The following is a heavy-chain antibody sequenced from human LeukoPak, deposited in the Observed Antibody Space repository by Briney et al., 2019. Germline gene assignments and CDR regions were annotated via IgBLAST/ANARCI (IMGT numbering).Heavy chain of an antibody. CDR1: GFTFSSYA. D-gene: IGHD3-22*01. CDR3: AKEGQDYYDSSGYYYDY. CDR2: ISGSGGST. J-gene: IGHJ4*02. Sequence: GGSLRLSCAASGFTFSSYAMSWVRQAPGKGLEWVSAISGSGGSTYYADSVKGRFTISGDNSKNTLYLQMNSLRAEDTAVYYCAKEGQDYYDSSGYYYDYWGQGTLVTVSS. V-gene: IGHV3-23*01.